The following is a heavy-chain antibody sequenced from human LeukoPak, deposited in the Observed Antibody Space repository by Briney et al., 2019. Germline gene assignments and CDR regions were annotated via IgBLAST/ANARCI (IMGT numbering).Heavy chain of an antibody. CDR2: IWYDGSNK. J-gene: IGHJ4*02. D-gene: IGHD6-19*01. Sequence: PGRSLRLSCAASGFTFSSYGMHWVRQAPGKGLEWVAVIWYDGSNKYYADSVKGRFTISRDNSKNTLYLQMNSLRAEDTAVYYCARDPASGWPTFYFDYWGQGTLVTVSS. CDR3: ARDPASGWPTFYFDY. CDR1: GFTFSSYG. V-gene: IGHV3-33*08.